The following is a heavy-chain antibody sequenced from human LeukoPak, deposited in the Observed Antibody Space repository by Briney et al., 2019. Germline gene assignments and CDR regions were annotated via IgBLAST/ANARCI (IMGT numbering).Heavy chain of an antibody. J-gene: IGHJ4*02. V-gene: IGHV4-61*02. CDR3: ARGWELLRAFDY. CDR1: GGSISSGSYY. CDR2: IYTSGST. D-gene: IGHD1-26*01. Sequence: SETLSLTCTVSGGSISSGSYYWSWIRQPAGKGLELIGRIYTSGSTNYSPSLKSRVTISVDTSKNQFSLELSSVTAADTALYYCARGWELLRAFDYWGQGTPVAVSS.